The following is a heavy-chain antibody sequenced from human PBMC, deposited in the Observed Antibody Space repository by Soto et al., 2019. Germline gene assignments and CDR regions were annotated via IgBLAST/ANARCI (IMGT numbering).Heavy chain of an antibody. CDR3: AKAWLNYDSSGYYYGY. Sequence: GGSLRLSCAASGFTFSSYAMSWVRQAPGKGLEWVSAISGSGGSTYYADSVKGRFTNSRDNSKNTLYLQMNSLRAEDTAVYYCAKAWLNYDSSGYYYGYWGQGTLVTVSS. V-gene: IGHV3-23*01. D-gene: IGHD3-22*01. CDR2: ISGSGGST. J-gene: IGHJ4*02. CDR1: GFTFSSYA.